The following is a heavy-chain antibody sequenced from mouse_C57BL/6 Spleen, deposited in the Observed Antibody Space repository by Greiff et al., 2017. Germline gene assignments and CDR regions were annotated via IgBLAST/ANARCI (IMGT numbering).Heavy chain of an antibody. CDR2: INYDGSST. Sequence: EVTLVESEGGLVQPGSSMKLSCTASGFTFSDYYMAWVRQVPEKGLEWVANINYDGSSTYYLDSLKSRFIISRDNAKNSLYLQMSSLKSEDTATYYCARRGYYGNYDYWGQGTTLTVSS. J-gene: IGHJ2*01. CDR3: ARRGYYGNYDY. V-gene: IGHV5-16*01. D-gene: IGHD2-1*01. CDR1: GFTFSDYY.